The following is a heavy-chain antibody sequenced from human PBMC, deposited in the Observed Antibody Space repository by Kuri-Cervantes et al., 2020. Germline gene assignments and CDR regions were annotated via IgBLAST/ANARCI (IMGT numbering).Heavy chain of an antibody. CDR1: GDSMRNYY. CDR2: IYTYGIT. CDR3: ARGCSAINRIVVVPAAYRDNWFDP. Sequence: GSLRLSCIVSGDSMRNYYWNWIRQPAEKGLEWIGHIYTYGITKYNPSLQSRVTMSVDTSKNQFSLKLSSVTAADTAVYYCARGCSAINRIVVVPAAYRDNWFDPWGQGTLVTVSS. V-gene: IGHV4-4*07. J-gene: IGHJ5*02. D-gene: IGHD2-2*01.